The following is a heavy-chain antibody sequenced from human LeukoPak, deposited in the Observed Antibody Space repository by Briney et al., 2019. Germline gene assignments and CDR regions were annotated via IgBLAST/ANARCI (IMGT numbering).Heavy chain of an antibody. CDR2: IISSSSTI. D-gene: IGHD3-22*01. Sequence: GGSLRLSFAASGFPFSSYSMNWVRQAPGKGLEWVSYIISSSSTIYYAASVKGRFTISRDNAKNSLYLQMNSLRDEDTAVYYCARSISGDSSGYYYVRSLGFDPWGQGTLVTVSS. V-gene: IGHV3-48*02. J-gene: IGHJ5*02. CDR1: GFPFSSYS. CDR3: ARSISGDSSGYYYVRSLGFDP.